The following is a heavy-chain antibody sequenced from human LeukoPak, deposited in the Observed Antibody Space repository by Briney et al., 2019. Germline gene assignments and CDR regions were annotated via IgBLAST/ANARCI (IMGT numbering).Heavy chain of an antibody. J-gene: IGHJ4*02. Sequence: SETLSLTCAVYGGSFSGYYWSWIRQPPGKGLEWIGEINHSGSTNYNPSLKSRVTISVDKSKNQFSLKLSSVTAADTAVYYCAGGGFSIVGATTLDYWGQGTLVTVSS. CDR1: GGSFSGYY. CDR3: AGGGFSIVGATTLDY. CDR2: INHSGST. D-gene: IGHD1-26*01. V-gene: IGHV4-34*01.